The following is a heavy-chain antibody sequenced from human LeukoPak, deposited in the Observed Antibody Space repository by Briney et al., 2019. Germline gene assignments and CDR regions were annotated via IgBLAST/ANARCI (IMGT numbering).Heavy chain of an antibody. J-gene: IGHJ3*02. V-gene: IGHV1-46*01. Sequence: GASVKVSFKASVYTFTSYYIHGVRQAPGRGVEWMGIINPSGGSTSYALKFQRRVTMTSDASTSTLYMELSSMRSEDTAVYYCARTSDGDPEGAFDIWGQGTMVTVSS. CDR2: INPSGGST. D-gene: IGHD4-17*01. CDR1: VYTFTSYY. CDR3: ARTSDGDPEGAFDI.